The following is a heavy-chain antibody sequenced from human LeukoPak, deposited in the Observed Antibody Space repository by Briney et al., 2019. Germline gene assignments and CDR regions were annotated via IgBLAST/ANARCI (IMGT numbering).Heavy chain of an antibody. J-gene: IGHJ5*02. Sequence: GRSLRLSCAASGFTFSSYGMHWVRQAPGKGLEWVAVISYDGSNKYYADSVKGRFTISRDNSKNTLYLQMNSLRAEDTAVYYCAKDLGYCSSTSCLNWFDPWGQGTLVTVSS. D-gene: IGHD2-2*01. CDR2: ISYDGSNK. CDR3: AKDLGYCSSTSCLNWFDP. CDR1: GFTFSSYG. V-gene: IGHV3-30*18.